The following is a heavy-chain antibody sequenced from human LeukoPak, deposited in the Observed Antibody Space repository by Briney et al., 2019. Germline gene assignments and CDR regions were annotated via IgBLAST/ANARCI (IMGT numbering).Heavy chain of an antibody. V-gene: IGHV3-74*01. CDR2: IRGDGYAT. J-gene: IGHJ4*02. CDR3: ARGDLLATDF. D-gene: IGHD3-9*01. CDR1: GFPFSWYW. Sequence: GGSLRLSCAASGFPFSWYWMYWVRQAPGKGLVSIARIRGDGYATNYADSVKGRFTISRDNAKDTLYLQMNSLRAEDSALYYCARGDLLATDFWGQGTLVTVSS.